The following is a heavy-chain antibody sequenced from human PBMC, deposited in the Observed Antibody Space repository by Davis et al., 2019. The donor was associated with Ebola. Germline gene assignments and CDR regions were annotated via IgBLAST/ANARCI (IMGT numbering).Heavy chain of an antibody. D-gene: IGHD3-3*01. Sequence: SETLSLTCAVYGGSFSGYYWSWIRQPPGKGLEWIGSVYYSGNTYYNPSLKSRVSISVDTSKNQFSLKLSSVTAADTAVYYCARSAFGVVTPLDYWGQGTLVTVSA. CDR1: GGSFSGYY. CDR2: VYYSGNT. J-gene: IGHJ4*02. CDR3: ARSAFGVVTPLDY. V-gene: IGHV4-34*01.